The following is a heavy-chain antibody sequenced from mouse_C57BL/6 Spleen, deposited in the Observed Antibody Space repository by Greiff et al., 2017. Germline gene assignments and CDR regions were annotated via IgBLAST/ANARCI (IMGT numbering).Heavy chain of an antibody. J-gene: IGHJ4*01. CDR2: IDPSDSYT. CDR1: GYTFTSYW. V-gene: IGHV1-69*01. Sequence: VQLQQPGAELVMPGASVKLSCKASGYTFTSYWMHWVKQRPGQGLEWIGEIDPSDSYTNYNQKFKGKSTLTVDKSSSTASMQLSSLTSEDSAVYYCARLGPYAMDYWGQGTSVTVSS. CDR3: ARLGPYAMDY. D-gene: IGHD3-1*01.